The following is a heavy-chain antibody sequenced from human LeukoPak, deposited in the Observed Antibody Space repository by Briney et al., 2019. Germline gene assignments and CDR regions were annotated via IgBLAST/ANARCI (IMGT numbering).Heavy chain of an antibody. J-gene: IGHJ4*02. CDR1: GFTFSSYG. Sequence: GRSLRLSCAASGFTFSSYGMHWVRQAPGKGLEWVAVISYDGSNKYYADSVKGRFTISRDNSKNTLYPQMNSLRAEDTAVYYCAKTSRGYSYGLKYFDYWGQGTLVTVSS. CDR2: ISYDGSNK. V-gene: IGHV3-30*18. CDR3: AKTSRGYSYGLKYFDY. D-gene: IGHD5-18*01.